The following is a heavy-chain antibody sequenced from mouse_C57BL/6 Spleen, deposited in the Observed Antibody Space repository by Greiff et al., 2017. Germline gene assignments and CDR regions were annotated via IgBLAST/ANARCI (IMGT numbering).Heavy chain of an antibody. CDR3: ARSYYSYFDY. CDR2: IHPNSGST. Sequence: VQLQQSGAELVKPGASVKLSCKASGYTFTSYWMHWVKQRPGQGLEWIGMIHPNSGSTNYNEKFKSKATLTVDKSSSTAYMQLSSLTSEDSAVYYCARSYYSYFDYWGQGTTLTVSS. CDR1: GYTFTSYW. V-gene: IGHV1-64*01. J-gene: IGHJ2*01. D-gene: IGHD2-12*01.